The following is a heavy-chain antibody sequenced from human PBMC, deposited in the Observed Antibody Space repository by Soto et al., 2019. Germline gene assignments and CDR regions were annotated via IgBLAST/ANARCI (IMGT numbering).Heavy chain of an antibody. CDR3: NRGSEYDFWSGYL. Sequence: QERLVQSGAEVRKPGSSVKVSCKVTGGTSTRYAINWVRQAPGQGLEWMGGIVPMFGTSKYAQKFQGRVTINADTSTNIASMELRSLRSEDTAVYYCNRGSEYDFWSGYLWGQGTLVSVSS. V-gene: IGHV1-69*06. CDR2: IVPMFGTS. D-gene: IGHD3-3*01. J-gene: IGHJ4*02. CDR1: GGTSTRYA.